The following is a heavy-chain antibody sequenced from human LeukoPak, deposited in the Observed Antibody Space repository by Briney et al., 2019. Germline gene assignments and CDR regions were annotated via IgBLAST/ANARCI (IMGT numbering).Heavy chain of an antibody. V-gene: IGHV3-21*04. CDR3: ARDRSSFDWLLPGAFDI. CDR1: GFTFSSYS. J-gene: IGHJ3*02. CDR2: ISSSSSYV. D-gene: IGHD3-9*01. Sequence: GGSLRLSCAASGFTFSSYSMSWVRQAPGKGLEWVSSISSSSSYVYYADSVKGRFTISRDNAKNSLYLQMNSLRAEDTAVYYCARDRSSFDWLLPGAFDIWGQGTMVTVSS.